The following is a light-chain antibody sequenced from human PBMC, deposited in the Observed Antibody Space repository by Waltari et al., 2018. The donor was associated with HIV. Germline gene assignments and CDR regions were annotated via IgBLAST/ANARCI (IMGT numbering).Light chain of an antibody. Sequence: SYDLTQAPSLSVSPGQAAKILCSGFNLSNNYVSWYQQKPGQSPLLLIFQGRKRRSRIPGRFSSSSSGTAATLTISGTQAVDEADYFCQAWGNNTVVFGGGTKLTVL. J-gene: IGLJ2*01. CDR1: NLSNNY. CDR3: QAWGNNTVV. V-gene: IGLV3-1*01. CDR2: QGR.